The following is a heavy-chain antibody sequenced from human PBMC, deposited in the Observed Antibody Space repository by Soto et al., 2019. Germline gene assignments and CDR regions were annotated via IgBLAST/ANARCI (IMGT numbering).Heavy chain of an antibody. CDR3: VKGEYYYDGSAYYPFDY. Sequence: GGSLRLSCSASGFTFSVYAMHWVRQAPGKGLEYVSSISTNGGSTHYADSVKGRFTISRDNSKNTAYLQMSSLRPEDTAVYYCVKGEYYYDGSAYYPFDYWGQGRMVTVSS. D-gene: IGHD3-22*01. J-gene: IGHJ4*02. V-gene: IGHV3-64D*06. CDR1: GFTFSVYA. CDR2: ISTNGGST.